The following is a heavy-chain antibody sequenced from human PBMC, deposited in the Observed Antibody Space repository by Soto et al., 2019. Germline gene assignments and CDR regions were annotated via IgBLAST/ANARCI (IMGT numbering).Heavy chain of an antibody. J-gene: IGHJ4*02. CDR3: AREDTMIRGVLWGAIDY. Sequence: QVQLQESGPGLVKPSETLSLTCTVSGGSISSYYWSWIRQPPGKGLEWIGYIYYSGSTNYNPSLKSRVTISVDTSKNQFSLKLSSVTAADTAVYYCAREDTMIRGVLWGAIDYWGQGTLVTVSS. D-gene: IGHD3-10*01. V-gene: IGHV4-59*01. CDR2: IYYSGST. CDR1: GGSISSYY.